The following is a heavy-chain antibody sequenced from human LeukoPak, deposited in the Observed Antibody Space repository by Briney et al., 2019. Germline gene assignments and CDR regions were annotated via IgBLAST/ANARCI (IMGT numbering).Heavy chain of an antibody. J-gene: IGHJ6*02. D-gene: IGHD2-2*01. CDR1: GYTFTGYY. Sequence: ASVKVSCKASGYTFTGYYLQWVRQAPGQGLEWRGWINPNSGGTEYAQRFQGRVTMTRDKSISTAYMELSRLRSDDTAVYYCARDHCSANSCYEDYYNGVDVWGQGTTVTVSS. V-gene: IGHV1-2*02. CDR3: ARDHCSANSCYEDYYNGVDV. CDR2: INPNSGGT.